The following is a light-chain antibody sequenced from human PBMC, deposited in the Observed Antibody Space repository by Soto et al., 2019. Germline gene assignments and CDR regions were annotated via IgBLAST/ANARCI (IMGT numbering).Light chain of an antibody. CDR2: DDD. V-gene: IGLV1-51*01. Sequence: QSVLTQPLSASGTPGQRVTISCSGSSSNIGGNSVSWYQQLPGTAPKLLIYDDDKRPSGIPDRFSGSKSGTSATLGITGFQTGDEADYYCGSWDSSLSAYVFGTGTKVTVL. CDR3: GSWDSSLSAYV. CDR1: SSNIGGNS. J-gene: IGLJ1*01.